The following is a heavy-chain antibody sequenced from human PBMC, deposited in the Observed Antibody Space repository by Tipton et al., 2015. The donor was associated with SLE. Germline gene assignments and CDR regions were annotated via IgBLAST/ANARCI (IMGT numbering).Heavy chain of an antibody. D-gene: IGHD5/OR15-5a*01. CDR2: IKQDGSET. CDR1: GFTFSNYW. V-gene: IGHV3-7*03. CDR3: ARGSTGY. Sequence: SLRLSCAASGFTFSNYWMSWVRQAPGKGLEWVGNIKQDGSETQYVDSVKGRFTIARDNARNSLYLHMNSLRAEDTAVYYCARGSTGYWGQGTLVTVSS. J-gene: IGHJ4*02.